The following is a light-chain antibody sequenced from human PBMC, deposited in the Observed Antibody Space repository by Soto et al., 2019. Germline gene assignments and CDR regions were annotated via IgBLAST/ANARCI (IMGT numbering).Light chain of an antibody. J-gene: IGLJ1*01. V-gene: IGLV1-44*01. Sequence: QPVLTQPPSASGTPGQRVTISCSGSRSNIGSDAVNWFQHVPGTTPKLLIYGNYQRPSGVPDRFSGSKSGTSASLAISGLQSEDEADYYCAAWDDSLNGYVLGSGTKLTVL. CDR2: GNY. CDR3: AAWDDSLNGYV. CDR1: RSNIGSDA.